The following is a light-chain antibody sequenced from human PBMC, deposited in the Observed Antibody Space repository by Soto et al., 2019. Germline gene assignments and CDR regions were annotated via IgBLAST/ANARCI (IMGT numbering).Light chain of an antibody. J-gene: IGKJ1*01. CDR1: QTMSNY. CDR3: QQSYSTPQT. Sequence: DIQMTQSPSSLSASVGDRVTITCRASQTMSNYLNWYQHKPGKAPNLLMYAASTLQSGVPSRFSGSGSGTEFTLTISSLQPEDFATYYCQQSYSTPQTFGQGTKVDI. V-gene: IGKV1-39*01. CDR2: AAS.